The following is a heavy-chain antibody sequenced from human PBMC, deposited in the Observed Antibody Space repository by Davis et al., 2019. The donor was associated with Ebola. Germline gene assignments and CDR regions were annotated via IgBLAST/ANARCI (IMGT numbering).Heavy chain of an antibody. D-gene: IGHD2-2*01. CDR2: IDPSDSYT. Sequence: GEFLKISCKGSGYSFTSYWISWVRQMPGKGLEWMGRIDPSDSYTNYSPSFQGHVTISADKSISTAYLQWSSLKASDTAMYYCARHPNQLLFLGTYGMDVWGQGTTVTVSS. J-gene: IGHJ6*02. CDR3: ARHPNQLLFLGTYGMDV. CDR1: GYSFTSYW. V-gene: IGHV5-10-1*01.